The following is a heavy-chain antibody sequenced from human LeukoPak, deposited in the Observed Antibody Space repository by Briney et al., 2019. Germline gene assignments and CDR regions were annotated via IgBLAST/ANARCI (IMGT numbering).Heavy chain of an antibody. CDR3: ARWYYDILTGYDY. D-gene: IGHD3-9*01. J-gene: IGHJ4*02. Sequence: LSLTCTVSGGSISSYYMSWIRQAPGKGLEWVSYISSSGSTIYYADSVKGRFTISRDNAKNSLYLQMNSLRAEDTAVYYCARWYYDILTGYDYWGQGTLVTVSS. CDR1: GGSISSYY. CDR2: ISSSGSTI. V-gene: IGHV3-11*01.